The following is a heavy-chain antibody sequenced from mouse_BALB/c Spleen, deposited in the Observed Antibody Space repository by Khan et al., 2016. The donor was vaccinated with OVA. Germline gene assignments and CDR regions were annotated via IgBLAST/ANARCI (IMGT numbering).Heavy chain of an antibody. J-gene: IGHJ2*01. CDR3: TRSYDSYYFDY. V-gene: IGHV1-5*01. CDR1: GYSFTSYW. Sequence: EVQLQQSGTVLARPGASVKMSCKASGYSFTSYWMHWVKQRPGQGLEWIGAIYPGISDTRYNQKFKGKAKLTAVTSASTAYIEFSSLTNEDSAVYYGTRSYDSYYFDYWGQGTTLTVSS. D-gene: IGHD2-4*01. CDR2: IYPGISDT.